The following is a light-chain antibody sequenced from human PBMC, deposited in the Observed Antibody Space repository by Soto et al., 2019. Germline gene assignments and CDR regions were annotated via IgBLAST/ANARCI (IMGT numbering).Light chain of an antibody. J-gene: IGLJ2*01. CDR1: SSDVGGYNY. Sequence: QSALTQPASVSGSPGQSITISCTGTSSDVGGYNYVSWYQHHPGKAPKLMIYDVSDRTSGISYRFSGFKSGNTASLTISGLQAEDEADYYCSSYTTSSTVVFGGGTKLTVL. CDR3: SSYTTSSTVV. CDR2: DVS. V-gene: IGLV2-14*03.